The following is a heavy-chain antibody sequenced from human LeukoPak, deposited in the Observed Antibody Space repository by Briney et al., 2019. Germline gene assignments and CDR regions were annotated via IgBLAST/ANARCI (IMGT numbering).Heavy chain of an antibody. Sequence: PGGSLRLSCAASGFTFSSYTMSWVRQAPGKGLEWVSVISGSGGSTYYADSVKGRFTISRDNSKNTLYLQMNSLRAEDTAVYYCAKGDDYVWGSYRSVFYHWGQGTLVTVSS. CDR2: ISGSGGST. J-gene: IGHJ4*02. D-gene: IGHD3-16*02. CDR1: GFTFSSYT. V-gene: IGHV3-23*01. CDR3: AKGDDYVWGSYRSVFYH.